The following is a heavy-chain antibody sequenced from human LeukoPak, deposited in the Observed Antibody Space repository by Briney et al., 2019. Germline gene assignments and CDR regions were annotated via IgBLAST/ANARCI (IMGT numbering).Heavy chain of an antibody. CDR1: GFTFSKYW. CDR3: AGVDPDDSGGYYDY. D-gene: IGHD4-23*01. J-gene: IGHJ4*02. Sequence: GGSLRLSCVGSGFTFSKYWMHWLRQVPGKGLVWVSRIKSDGNTAYADSVKGRFTISRDNVKNTLYLQMNSLRAEDTAVYYCAGVDPDDSGGYYDYWGQGTLVTVSS. V-gene: IGHV3-74*03. CDR2: IKSDGNT.